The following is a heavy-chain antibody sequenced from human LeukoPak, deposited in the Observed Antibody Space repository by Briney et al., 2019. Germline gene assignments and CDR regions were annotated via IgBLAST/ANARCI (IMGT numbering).Heavy chain of an antibody. CDR1: GGSISSYY. V-gene: IGHV4-59*12. CDR2: IYYSGST. J-gene: IGHJ5*02. CDR3: AREYSSSWSLLNWFDP. D-gene: IGHD6-13*01. Sequence: PSETLTLTCTVSGGSISSYYWSWIRQPPGKGLEWIGYIYYSGSTNYNPSHKRRVTISVDTSKNQFSLKLSSGTAADTAVYYCAREYSSSWSLLNWFDPWGQGTLVTVSS.